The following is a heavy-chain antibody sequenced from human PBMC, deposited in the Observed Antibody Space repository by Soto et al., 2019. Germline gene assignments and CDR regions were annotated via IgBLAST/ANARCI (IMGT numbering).Heavy chain of an antibody. CDR1: GFTFSSYA. V-gene: IGHV3-23*01. J-gene: IGHJ6*02. CDR2: ISGSGGST. CDR3: AAVWSGYYGMDV. Sequence: GGSLRLSCAASGFTFSSYAMSWVRQAPGKGLEWVSAISGSGGSTYYADSVKGRFTISRDNSKNTLYLQMNSLRAEDTAVYYCAAVWSGYYGMDVWGQGTTVTVSS. D-gene: IGHD3-3*01.